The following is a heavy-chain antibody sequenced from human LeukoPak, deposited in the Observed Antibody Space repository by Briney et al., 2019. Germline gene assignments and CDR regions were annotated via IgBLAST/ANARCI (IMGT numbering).Heavy chain of an antibody. CDR2: ISGSGDST. CDR1: EFTFSSYA. J-gene: IGHJ4*02. Sequence: GGSLRLSCAASEFTFSSYAMNWVRQAPGKGLEWVSAISGSGDSTYYADSVKGRFTISRDNSKNTLYMQMNSLRAEDTAVYYCARDSGCSSTRCYKGAFDYWGQGTLVIVSS. CDR3: ARDSGCSSTRCYKGAFDY. V-gene: IGHV3-23*01. D-gene: IGHD2-2*01.